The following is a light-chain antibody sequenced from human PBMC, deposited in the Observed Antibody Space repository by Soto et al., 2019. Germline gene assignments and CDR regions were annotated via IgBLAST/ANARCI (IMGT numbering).Light chain of an antibody. J-gene: IGLJ3*02. V-gene: IGLV1-40*01. Sequence: QSVLTQPPSVSGAPGQRVTISCTGSSSNIGAGYDVHWYQQLPGTAPKLLIYGNSNRPSGVPDRFSGSKSGTSASLAITGLLAEEVADFSCQFCDWSLWGWVFGGGTKLTVL. CDR3: QFCDWSLWGWV. CDR1: SSNIGAGYD. CDR2: GNS.